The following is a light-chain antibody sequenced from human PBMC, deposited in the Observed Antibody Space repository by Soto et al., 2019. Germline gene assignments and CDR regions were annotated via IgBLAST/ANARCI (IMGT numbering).Light chain of an antibody. CDR3: CSYAGSYTYV. CDR1: SSDIGGFDY. CDR2: EVS. V-gene: IGLV2-14*01. Sequence: QSALTQPASMSGSPGQSITISCTGTSSDIGGFDYVSWYQQHAGKPPRLVIYEVSHRPSGVSNRFSASKSGNTASLTISGLQAEDEADYYCCSYAGSYTYVFGTGTKVTVL. J-gene: IGLJ1*01.